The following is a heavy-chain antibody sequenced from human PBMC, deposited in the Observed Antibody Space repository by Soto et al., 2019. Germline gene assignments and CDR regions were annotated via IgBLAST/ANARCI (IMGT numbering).Heavy chain of an antibody. CDR2: IWYDGTTK. CDR1: GFTFSNHA. CDR3: ARDCLEYRGYDIDF. V-gene: IGHV3-33*01. J-gene: IGHJ4*02. Sequence: QVQLLESGGGVVQPGRSLRLSCTASGFTFSNHAMHWVRQAPGKGLEWVAVIWYDGTTKYHADSVWGRFTISRDTSKNTRYLQMNSLRVEDTAVYYCARDCLEYRGYDIDFWGQGTLVTVSS. D-gene: IGHD5-12*01.